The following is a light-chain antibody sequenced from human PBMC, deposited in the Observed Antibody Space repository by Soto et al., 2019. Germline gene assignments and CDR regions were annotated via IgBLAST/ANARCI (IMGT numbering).Light chain of an antibody. Sequence: QSALTQPASVSGSPGQSITISCTGTSSDVGGYNYVSWYQQHPGKAPKLMIYEVTNRPSGVSNRFSGSKSGNTASLTISRLQAEDEADYYCSSYTSRITRVFGTGTKATVL. CDR3: SSYTSRITRV. CDR2: EVT. J-gene: IGLJ1*01. V-gene: IGLV2-14*01. CDR1: SSDVGGYNY.